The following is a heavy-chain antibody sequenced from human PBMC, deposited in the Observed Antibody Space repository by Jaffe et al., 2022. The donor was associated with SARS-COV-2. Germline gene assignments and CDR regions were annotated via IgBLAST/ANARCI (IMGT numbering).Heavy chain of an antibody. J-gene: IGHJ5*02. CDR2: INHSGST. V-gene: IGHV4-34*01. CDR1: GGSFSGYY. CDR3: ARGIPLIQLWSQAYNWFDP. Sequence: QVQLQQWGAGLLKPSETLSLTCAVYGGSFSGYYWSWIRQPPGKGLEWIGEINHSGSTNYNPSLKSRVTISVDTSKNQFSLKLSSVTAADTAVYYCARGIPLIQLWSQAYNWFDPWGQGTLVTVSS. D-gene: IGHD5-18*01.